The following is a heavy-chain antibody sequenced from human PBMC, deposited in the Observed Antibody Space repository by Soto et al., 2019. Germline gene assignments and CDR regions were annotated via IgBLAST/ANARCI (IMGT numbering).Heavy chain of an antibody. CDR1: GYTFTGYY. Sequence: ASVKVSCKASGYTFTGYYMHWVRQAPGQGLEWMGWINPNSGGTNYAQKFQGRVTMTRDTSISTAYMELSRLRSDDTAVYYCASWGPPFTTWELLRAYYYYYGMDVWGQGTTVTVS. D-gene: IGHD1-26*01. J-gene: IGHJ6*02. CDR3: ASWGPPFTTWELLRAYYYYYGMDV. CDR2: INPNSGGT. V-gene: IGHV1-2*02.